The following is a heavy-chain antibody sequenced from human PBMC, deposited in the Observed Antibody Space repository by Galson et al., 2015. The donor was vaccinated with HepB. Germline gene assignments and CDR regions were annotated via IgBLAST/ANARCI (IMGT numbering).Heavy chain of an antibody. D-gene: IGHD6-13*01. V-gene: IGHV3-23*01. Sequence: SLRLSCAASGFTFSSYAMSWVRQAPGKGLEWVSGISDSGGSIYYADSVQGRFTISRDNSKNTLYVQMNRLRGEDTAVYYCARLYSDTWFDTFDIWGQGTMVTVSS. CDR2: ISDSGGSI. J-gene: IGHJ3*02. CDR1: GFTFSSYA. CDR3: ARLYSDTWFDTFDI.